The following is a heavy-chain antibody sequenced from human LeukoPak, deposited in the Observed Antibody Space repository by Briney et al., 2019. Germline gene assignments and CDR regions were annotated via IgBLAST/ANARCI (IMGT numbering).Heavy chain of an antibody. CDR2: IYYSGST. V-gene: IGHV4-59*01. J-gene: IGHJ6*03. CDR1: GGSISSYY. CDR3: ARAYSSSSQYYYYYYMDV. D-gene: IGHD6-6*01. Sequence: SKTLSLTCTVSGGSISSYYWSWIRQPPGKGLEWIGYIYYSGSTNYNPSLKSRVTISVDTSKNQFSLKLSSVTAADTAVYYCARAYSSSSQYYYYYYMDVWGKGTTVTVSS.